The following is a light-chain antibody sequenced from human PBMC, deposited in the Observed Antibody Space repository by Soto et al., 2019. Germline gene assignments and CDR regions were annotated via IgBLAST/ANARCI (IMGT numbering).Light chain of an antibody. CDR2: EVN. CDR3: SSYTSSSTWV. Sequence: QSALTQPPSVSGSPGQSVTISCTGTSSDVGRYNRVSWYQQPPGTAPKLMIYEVNNRPSGVPDRFSGSKSGSTASLTISGLQAEDEDDYYCSSYTSSSTWVFGGGTKLTVL. V-gene: IGLV2-18*02. J-gene: IGLJ2*01. CDR1: SSDVGRYNR.